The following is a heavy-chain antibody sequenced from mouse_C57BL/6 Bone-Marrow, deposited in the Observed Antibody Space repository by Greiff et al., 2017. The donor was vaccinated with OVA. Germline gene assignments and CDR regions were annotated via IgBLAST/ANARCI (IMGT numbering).Heavy chain of an antibody. V-gene: IGHV1-18*01. Sequence: VQLQQSGPELVKPGASVKISCKASGYTFTDYNMDWVKQSHGKSLEWIGDINPNNGGTIYNQKFKGKATLTEDKSSSTAYMELRNLTSEDTAVYYCARHYDYGYAMDYWGQGTSVTVSS. CDR3: ARHYDYGYAMDY. CDR2: INPNNGGT. CDR1: GYTFTDYN. J-gene: IGHJ4*01. D-gene: IGHD2-4*01.